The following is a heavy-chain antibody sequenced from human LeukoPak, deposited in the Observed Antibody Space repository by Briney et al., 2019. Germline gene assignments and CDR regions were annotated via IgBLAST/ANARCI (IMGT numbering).Heavy chain of an antibody. J-gene: IGHJ4*02. CDR1: GGSSSGYS. V-gene: IGHV4-34*01. Sequence: SETLSLTCAVYGGSSSGYSWSWIRQPPGKGLEWIGEINHSGRTNYNPSLKSRVTISVDKSKNQFSLKLSSVTAADTAGYYCARDDYYGSGSTDYWGQGTLVTVSS. D-gene: IGHD3-10*01. CDR3: ARDDYYGSGSTDY. CDR2: INHSGRT.